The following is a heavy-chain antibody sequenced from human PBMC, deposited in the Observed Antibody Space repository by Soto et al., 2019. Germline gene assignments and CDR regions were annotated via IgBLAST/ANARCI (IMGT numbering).Heavy chain of an antibody. J-gene: IGHJ2*01. CDR2: IYSGSTT. CDR1: GFIVSSNY. V-gene: IGHV3-53*01. CDR3: ARGQLTADWYFDL. D-gene: IGHD1-1*01. Sequence: EVQLVESGGGLIQPGGSLRLSCAASGFIVSSNYMSWVRQAPGKGLEWVSLIYSGSTTYYAGSVKGRFTISRDNSKNTLYLQMNSLRAEDTAVYYCARGQLTADWYFDLWGRGTLVTVSS.